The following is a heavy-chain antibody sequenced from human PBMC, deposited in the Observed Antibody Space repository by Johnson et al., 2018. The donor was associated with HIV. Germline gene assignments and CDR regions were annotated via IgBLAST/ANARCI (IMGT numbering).Heavy chain of an antibody. CDR2: IRFDETIK. CDR1: GFTFNNYG. D-gene: IGHD1-7*01. V-gene: IGHV3-30*02. Sequence: VQLVESGGGVVQPGGSLRLSCAASGFTFNNYGMHWVRQSPGKGLEWVAFIRFDETIKYYGDSVKGRFTISRDNSKNTLYLQMNSLRVEDTAVYYCAKWGTITGTTGVFDIWGQGTMVTVSS. J-gene: IGHJ3*02. CDR3: AKWGTITGTTGVFDI.